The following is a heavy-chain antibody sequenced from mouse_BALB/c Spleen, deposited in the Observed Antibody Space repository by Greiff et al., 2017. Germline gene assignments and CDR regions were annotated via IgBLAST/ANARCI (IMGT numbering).Heavy chain of an antibody. CDR1: GFNINDYY. J-gene: IGHJ3*01. Sequence: VQLKESGAELVRPGASVKLSCTASGFNINDYYMHWVKQRPEQGLEWIGWIGTENGDTESAPKFQGKATMTADTSSTTAFLQLRNLTSEDTAVYYCYAWTYGTSDYFAYWGQGTPLTVSA. V-gene: IGHV14-4*02. D-gene: IGHD1-1*01. CDR2: IGTENGDT. CDR3: YAWTYGTSDYFAY.